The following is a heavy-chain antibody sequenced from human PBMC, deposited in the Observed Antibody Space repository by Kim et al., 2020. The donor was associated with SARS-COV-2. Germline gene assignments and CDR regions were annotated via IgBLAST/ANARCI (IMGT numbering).Heavy chain of an antibody. CDR3: ARAGLRYFAWLQ. D-gene: IGHD3-9*01. V-gene: IGHV4-59*01. CDR2: IYYSGST. CDR1: GGSISSYY. J-gene: IGHJ4*02. Sequence: SETLSLTCTVSGGSISSYYWSWIRQPPGKGLEWIGYIYYSGSTNYNPSLKSRVTISVDTSKNQFSLKLSSVTAADTAVYYCARAGLRYFAWLQWGQGTLVTVSS.